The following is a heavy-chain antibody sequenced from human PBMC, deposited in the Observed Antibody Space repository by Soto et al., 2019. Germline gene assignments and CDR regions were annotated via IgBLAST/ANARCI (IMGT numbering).Heavy chain of an antibody. CDR3: ARATQFFYDSGGYSKNFDF. V-gene: IGHV4-34*01. CDR2: INHIGTT. D-gene: IGHD3-22*01. Sequence: QVQLQQWGTGLLNPSETLSLTCGVSGGSFSGYFWTWIRQPPGKGLEWIGEINHIGTTNYNPSLRSRLTISIDTSQNQFSLKLTSVSAADTARYYCARATQFFYDSGGYSKNFDFWGQGTLVTVSS. CDR1: GGSFSGYF. J-gene: IGHJ4*02.